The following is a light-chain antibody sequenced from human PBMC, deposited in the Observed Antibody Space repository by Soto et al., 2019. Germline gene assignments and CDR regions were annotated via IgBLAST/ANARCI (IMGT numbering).Light chain of an antibody. Sequence: DIQMTQSPSSLSASVGDRVTITCRASQSISSYLNWYQQKPGKAPKLLIYAASSLQSGVPSRFSGSGSETDFTLTISSQQPEDFGTYYCQQSYSTPLTFGGGTKVEIK. CDR1: QSISSY. CDR3: QQSYSTPLT. CDR2: AAS. J-gene: IGKJ4*01. V-gene: IGKV1-39*01.